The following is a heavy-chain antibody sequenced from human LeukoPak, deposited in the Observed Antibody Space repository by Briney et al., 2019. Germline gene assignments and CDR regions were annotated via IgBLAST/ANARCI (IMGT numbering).Heavy chain of an antibody. V-gene: IGHV1-69*05. CDR2: IIPIFGTA. J-gene: IGHJ6*02. Sequence: SVKVSCKASGGTCSSYAISWVRQAPGQGLEWMGGIIPIFGTANYAQKFQGRVTMTRDTSTSTVYTELSSLRSEDTAVYYCARATTPRFDYYYGMDVWGQGTTVTVSS. CDR3: ARATTPRFDYYYGMDV. CDR1: GGTCSSYA. D-gene: IGHD1-1*01.